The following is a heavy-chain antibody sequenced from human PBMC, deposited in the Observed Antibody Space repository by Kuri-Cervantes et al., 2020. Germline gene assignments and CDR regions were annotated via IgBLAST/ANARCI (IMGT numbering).Heavy chain of an antibody. V-gene: IGHV3-7*03. D-gene: IGHD1-26*01. CDR2: IKQDGSEK. J-gene: IGHJ4*02. CDR1: GFTFSSYW. CDR3: ARDRVVGGTD. Sequence: GESLKISCAASGFTFSSYWMSWVRQAPGKGLEWVANIKQDGSEKYYVDSVKGRFTTSRDNSENTLYLQMNSLRAEDTAMYYCARDRVVGGTDWGQGTLVTVSS.